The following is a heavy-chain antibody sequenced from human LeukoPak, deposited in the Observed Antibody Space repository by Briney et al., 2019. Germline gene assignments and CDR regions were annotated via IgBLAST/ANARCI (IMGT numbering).Heavy chain of an antibody. Sequence: PGGSLRLSCIASGFTFTRDWMHWVRQVAGKGLVWVARINGDASNTTYADSVKGRFTISRDNAKNTLYLQMNSLRADDTAVYYCARAMPHDNWFDPWGQGSLVTVSS. CDR3: ARAMPHDNWFDP. CDR2: INGDASNT. D-gene: IGHD2-2*01. J-gene: IGHJ5*02. CDR1: GFTFTRDW. V-gene: IGHV3-74*03.